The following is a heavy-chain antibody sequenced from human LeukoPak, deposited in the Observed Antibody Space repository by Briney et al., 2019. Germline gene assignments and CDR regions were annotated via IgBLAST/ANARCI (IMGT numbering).Heavy chain of an antibody. D-gene: IGHD3-10*01. CDR3: ARDTHEYGSGSYYDDTFDS. CDR1: GGSMIDHY. V-gene: IGHV4-59*11. J-gene: IGHJ3*02. Sequence: KTSETLSLTCTVSGGSMIDHYWSWFRQPPGKGLEWVGYMHHSGKANSNPSLKSRVTISVDTSKNQVSLKLSSVTAADTAVYYCARDTHEYGSGSYYDDTFDSWGQGTLVTVSS. CDR2: MHHSGKA.